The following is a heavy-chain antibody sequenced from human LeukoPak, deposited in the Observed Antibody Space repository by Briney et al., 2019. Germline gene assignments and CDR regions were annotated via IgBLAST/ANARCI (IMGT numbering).Heavy chain of an antibody. CDR2: IYTSGST. J-gene: IGHJ6*03. Sequence: PSETLALTCTVSGGSISSYYWSWIRQPAGKGLEWIGRIYTSGSTNYNPSLKSRVTMSVDTSKNQFSLKLSSVTAADTAVYYCARRIVAAGNYYYYMDVWGKGTTVTVSS. CDR1: GGSISSYY. V-gene: IGHV4-4*07. D-gene: IGHD6-13*01. CDR3: ARRIVAAGNYYYYMDV.